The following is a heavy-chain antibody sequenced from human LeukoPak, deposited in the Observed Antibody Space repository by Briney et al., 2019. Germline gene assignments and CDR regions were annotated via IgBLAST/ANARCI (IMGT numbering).Heavy chain of an antibody. V-gene: IGHV3-9*01. D-gene: IGHD2/OR15-2a*01. CDR1: GFTLDDSA. CDR3: AKDAYGGATFFYYMDV. J-gene: IGHJ6*03. CDR2: ISWNSGNI. Sequence: PGGSLRLSCAGSGFTLDDSAMHWVWQTPGKGLEWVSGISWNSGNIAYADFVGGRFTISRDNAKNSLSLQMNSLSDEDTAVYYCAKDAYGGATFFYYMDVWGKGTTVTVSS.